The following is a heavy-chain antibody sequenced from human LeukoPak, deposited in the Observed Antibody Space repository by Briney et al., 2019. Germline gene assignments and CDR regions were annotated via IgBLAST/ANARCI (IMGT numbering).Heavy chain of an antibody. CDR2: IGAFGEDT. J-gene: IGHJ4*02. Sequence: GGSLRLSCAASGFTFRSYVMTWVRQAPGKGLEWVSAIGAFGEDTYYADSVKSRFTISRDNSKDTLYLEMNSLRVEDTAVYYCAKDKTVGGAGTTMADYWGQGTLVTVSS. V-gene: IGHV3-23*01. D-gene: IGHD1-1*01. CDR3: AKDKTVGGAGTTMADY. CDR1: GFTFRSYV.